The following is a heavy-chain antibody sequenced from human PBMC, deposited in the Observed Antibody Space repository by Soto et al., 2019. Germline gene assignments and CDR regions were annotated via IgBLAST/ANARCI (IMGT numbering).Heavy chain of an antibody. D-gene: IGHD3-3*01. Sequence: PGGSLRLSCAASGFTFSSYAMSWVRQAPGKGLEWVSAISSSGGSTYYADSVKGRFTISRDNSKNTLYLQMNSLRAEDTAVYYCAKDAPGPDFWSGYYQRSDYWGQGTLVTVSS. CDR2: ISSSGGST. CDR1: GFTFSSYA. CDR3: AKDAPGPDFWSGYYQRSDY. V-gene: IGHV3-23*01. J-gene: IGHJ4*02.